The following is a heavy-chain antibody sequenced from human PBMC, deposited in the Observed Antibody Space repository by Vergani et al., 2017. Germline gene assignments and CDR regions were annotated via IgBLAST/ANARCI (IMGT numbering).Heavy chain of an antibody. Sequence: VQLVESGGGLVKPGGSLRRSCAASGFTFSNAWMSWVRQAPGKGREWVASIRSDESRRYYGDSMEGPFTISRDNSKNTLYLQMKSLRPEDTAVYYCAKEGGGYCSGGTCYPGYWGQGTLVIVSS. V-gene: IGHV3-30*02. D-gene: IGHD2-15*01. CDR1: GFTFSNAW. J-gene: IGHJ4*02. CDR3: AKEGGGYCSGGTCYPGY. CDR2: IRSDESRR.